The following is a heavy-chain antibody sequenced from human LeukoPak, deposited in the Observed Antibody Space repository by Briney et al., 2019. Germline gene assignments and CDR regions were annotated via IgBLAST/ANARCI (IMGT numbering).Heavy chain of an antibody. D-gene: IGHD1-26*01. J-gene: IGHJ4*02. CDR1: GGSISSYY. V-gene: IGHV4-59*01. CDR2: IYYSGST. CDR3: ARVRSGGLLRMEHYFDY. Sequence: SETLSLTCTVSGGSISSYYWSWIRQPPGKGLEWIGYIYYSGSTNYNPSLKSRVTISVDTSKNQFSLKLSSVTAADTAVYYCARVRSGGLLRMEHYFDYWGQGTLVTVSS.